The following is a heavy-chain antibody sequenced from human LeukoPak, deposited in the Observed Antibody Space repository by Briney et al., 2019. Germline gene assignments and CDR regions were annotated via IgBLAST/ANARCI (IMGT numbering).Heavy chain of an antibody. D-gene: IGHD3-10*01. V-gene: IGHV1-18*01. Sequence: ASVKVSCKASGYTFTSYGISWVRQAPGQGLEWMGWTSAYNGNTNYAQKLQGRVTMTTDTSTSTAYMELRSLRSDDTAVYYCARDSGPYYCYDMDVWGQGTTVTVSS. CDR1: GYTFTSYG. CDR3: ARDSGPYYCYDMDV. J-gene: IGHJ6*02. CDR2: TSAYNGNT.